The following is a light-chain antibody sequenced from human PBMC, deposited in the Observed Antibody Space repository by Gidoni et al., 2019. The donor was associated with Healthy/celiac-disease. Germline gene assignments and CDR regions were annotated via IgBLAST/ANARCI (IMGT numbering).Light chain of an antibody. V-gene: IGLV3-1*01. CDR2: QHS. CDR1: KLGDKF. Sequence: SYELTQPPPVSVSPGQTASITCSGDKLGDKFAYWYQQKPGQSPVLVIYQHSKRPSGIPERFSGSNSGNTATLTISGTQAMDEADYYCQAWDSSTAVFGGGTKLTVL. CDR3: QAWDSSTAV. J-gene: IGLJ2*01.